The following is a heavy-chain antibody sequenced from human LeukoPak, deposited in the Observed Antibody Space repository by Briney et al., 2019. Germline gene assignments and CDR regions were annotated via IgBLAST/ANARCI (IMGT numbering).Heavy chain of an antibody. CDR2: ITGNTGST. Sequence: GGSLRLSCVASGFIFTNFAVSWVRQAPGKGLEWVSAITGNTGSTNYADSVKGRFTISKDNSRSTLYLHMSSLRAEDTAVYYCAKDNGPILGEYWGRGTQVTVSS. D-gene: IGHD2-8*01. CDR3: AKDNGPILGEY. CDR1: GFIFTNFA. J-gene: IGHJ4*02. V-gene: IGHV3-23*01.